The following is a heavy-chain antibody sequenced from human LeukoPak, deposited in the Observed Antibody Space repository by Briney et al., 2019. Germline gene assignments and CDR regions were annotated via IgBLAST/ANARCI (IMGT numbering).Heavy chain of an antibody. D-gene: IGHD2-15*01. J-gene: IGHJ6*04. CDR2: FISSGSTI. Sequence: GGSLRLACAAYGLTFSSYEMNWGRQAPGKVLGWDSSFISSGSTIYYADSVKRRITISKDNAKNSMYLQMNSLSAEDTAVYYWARDIVVVVAATRYYYGMDVWGKGTTVTVSS. CDR3: ARDIVVVVAATRYYYGMDV. CDR1: GLTFSSYE. V-gene: IGHV3-48*03.